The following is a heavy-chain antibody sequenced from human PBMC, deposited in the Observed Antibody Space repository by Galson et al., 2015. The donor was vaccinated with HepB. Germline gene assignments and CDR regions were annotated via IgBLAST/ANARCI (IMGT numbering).Heavy chain of an antibody. V-gene: IGHV2-5*01. Sequence: PALVKPTQTLTLTCTFSGFSLSTSGVGVGWIRQPPGKALEWLALIYWNDDKRYSPSLKSRLTVTKDTSKNQVVLTMSNMDPVDTATYFCAYSYYYHGSGSYCLFDYWGQGTLVTVSS. CDR3: AYSYYYHGSGSYCLFDY. CDR1: GFSLSTSGVG. D-gene: IGHD3-10*01. CDR2: IYWNDDK. J-gene: IGHJ4*02.